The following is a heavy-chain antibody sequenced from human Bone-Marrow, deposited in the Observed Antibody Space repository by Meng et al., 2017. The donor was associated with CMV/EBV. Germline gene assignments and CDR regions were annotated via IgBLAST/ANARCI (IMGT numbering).Heavy chain of an antibody. CDR2: IYYSGST. CDR3: ARVAPQELGSGVCYFDY. J-gene: IGHJ4*02. CDR1: GGSISSSSYY. D-gene: IGHD7-27*01. V-gene: IGHV4-61*05. Sequence: GSLRLSCTVSGGSISSSSYYWGWIRQPPGKGLEWIGYIYYSGSTNYNPSLKSRVTISVDTSKNQFSLKLSSVTAADTAVYYCARVAPQELGSGVCYFDYWGQGTLVTVSS.